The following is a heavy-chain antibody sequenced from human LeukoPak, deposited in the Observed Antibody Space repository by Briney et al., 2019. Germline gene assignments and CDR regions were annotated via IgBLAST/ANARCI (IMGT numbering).Heavy chain of an antibody. CDR1: GGSFSGYY. CDR3: ARGGLVVVVPAARNWFDP. D-gene: IGHD2-2*01. CDR2: INHSGST. V-gene: IGHV4-34*01. J-gene: IGHJ5*02. Sequence: SETLSLTCAVYGGSFSGYYWSWIRQPPGKGLEWIGEINHSGSTNYNPSLKSRVTISVDTSKNHFSLKLSSVTAADTAVYYCARGGLVVVVPAARNWFDPWGQGTLVTVSS.